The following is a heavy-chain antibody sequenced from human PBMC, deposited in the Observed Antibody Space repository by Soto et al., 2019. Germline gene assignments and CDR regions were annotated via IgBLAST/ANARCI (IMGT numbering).Heavy chain of an antibody. CDR3: TTARPSWFIPARYDSSGYYYFDY. CDR2: IKSKTDGGTT. V-gene: IGHV3-15*01. Sequence: GGSLRLSCSASGFTFSNAWMSWVRQAPGKGLEWVGRIKSKTDGGTTDYAAPVKGRFTISRDDSKNTLYLQMNSLKTEDTAVYYCTTARPSWFIPARYDSSGYYYFDYWGQGTLVTVSS. CDR1: GFTFSNAW. D-gene: IGHD3-22*01. J-gene: IGHJ4*02.